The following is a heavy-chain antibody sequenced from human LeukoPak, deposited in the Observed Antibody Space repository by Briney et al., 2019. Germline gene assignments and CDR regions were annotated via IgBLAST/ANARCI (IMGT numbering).Heavy chain of an antibody. D-gene: IGHD5-18*01. CDR2: ISAYNGNT. CDR1: GYTFTIYG. CDR3: ARVVERSSYGLPHSFDI. V-gene: IGHV1-18*01. Sequence: ASVKVSCKASGYTFTIYGISWVRQAPGQGLEWMGWISAYNGNTNYAQKLQGRVTMTTDTSTSTAYMELRSLRSDDTAVYYCARVVERSSYGLPHSFDIWGQGTMVTVSS. J-gene: IGHJ3*02.